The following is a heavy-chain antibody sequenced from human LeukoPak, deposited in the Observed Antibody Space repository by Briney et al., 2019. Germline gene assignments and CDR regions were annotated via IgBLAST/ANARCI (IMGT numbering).Heavy chain of an antibody. CDR3: ASIGGSYSGSYFGAFDI. J-gene: IGHJ3*02. D-gene: IGHD1-26*01. CDR2: INWNGGST. Sequence: GGSLRLSCAASGFTFDDYGMSWVRQAPGKGLEWVSGINWNGGSTGYADSVKGRFTISRDNAKNSLYLQMNSLRAEDTAVYYCASIGGSYSGSYFGAFDIWGQGTMVTVSS. V-gene: IGHV3-20*04. CDR1: GFTFDDYG.